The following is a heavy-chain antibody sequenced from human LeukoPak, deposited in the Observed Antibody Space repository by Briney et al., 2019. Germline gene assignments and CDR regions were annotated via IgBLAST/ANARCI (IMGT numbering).Heavy chain of an antibody. CDR2: INPASGGT. D-gene: IGHD1-1*01. J-gene: IGHJ4*02. CDR3: ARERRGNWNQDFDY. CDR1: GYTFSDNY. Sequence: GASVKVYCETFGYTFSDNYIHWVRQAPGQRLEWMGWINPASGGTNYVQKFQGRVTMTRDASIRTAYMELSRLTSDDTAVYYCARERRGNWNQDFDYWGQGTLVPVSA. V-gene: IGHV1-2*02.